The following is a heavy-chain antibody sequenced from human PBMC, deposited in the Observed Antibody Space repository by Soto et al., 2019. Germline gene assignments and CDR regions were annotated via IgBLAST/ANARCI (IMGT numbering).Heavy chain of an antibody. D-gene: IGHD2-21*02. Sequence: GGSLRLSCAASGFAFSNCAMSWVRQAPGKGLEWVSTIKTSGDTTFYADPVKGRFTTSRDDSKNTLYLQMNSLRAEDTATYYCTKDVTGDIGADFWGQGTPVTVS. CDR1: GFAFSNCA. CDR3: TKDVTGDIGADF. CDR2: IKTSGDTT. J-gene: IGHJ4*02. V-gene: IGHV3-23*05.